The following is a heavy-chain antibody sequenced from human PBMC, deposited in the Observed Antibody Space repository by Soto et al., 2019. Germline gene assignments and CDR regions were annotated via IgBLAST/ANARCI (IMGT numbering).Heavy chain of an antibody. J-gene: IGHJ6*02. Sequence: PGGSLRLSCAASGFTSSSYAMHWVRQAPGKGLEWVAVISYDGSNKYYADSVKGRFTISRDNSKNTLSLQMNSLRAEDTAVYYCARVRDAFGMDVWGQGTTVTVSS. V-gene: IGHV3-30-3*01. CDR3: ARVRDAFGMDV. CDR2: ISYDGSNK. CDR1: GFTSSSYA. D-gene: IGHD2-2*01.